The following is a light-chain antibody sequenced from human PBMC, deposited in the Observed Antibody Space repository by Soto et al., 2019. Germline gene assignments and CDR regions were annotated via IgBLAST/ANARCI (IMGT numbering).Light chain of an antibody. V-gene: IGLV2-23*01. Sequence: QSALTQPASVSGSPGQSITISCTGTSSDGGSYNLVSWYQQHPGKAPKLMIYEGSKRPSGVSNRFSGSKSGNTASLTISGLQAEDEADYYCCSYAGSSTQVFGGGTKLTGL. CDR3: CSYAGSSTQV. CDR2: EGS. J-gene: IGLJ2*01. CDR1: SSDGGSYNL.